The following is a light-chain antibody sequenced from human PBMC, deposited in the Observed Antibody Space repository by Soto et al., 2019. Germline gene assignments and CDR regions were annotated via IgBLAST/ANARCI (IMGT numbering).Light chain of an antibody. CDR2: GNS. CDR1: SSNIGAGYD. J-gene: IGLJ3*02. Sequence: QAVVTQPPSWSGTPGQRVTISCTGSSSNIGAGYDVHWYQQLPGTAPKILIYGNSNRPSGVPDRFSGSKSGTSASLAITGLQAEDEADYYCQSYDSSLRGSVFGGVTKLTVL. V-gene: IGLV1-40*01. CDR3: QSYDSSLRGSV.